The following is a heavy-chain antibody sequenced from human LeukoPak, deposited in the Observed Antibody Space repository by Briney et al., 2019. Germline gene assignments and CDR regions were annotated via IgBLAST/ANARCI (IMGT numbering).Heavy chain of an antibody. V-gene: IGHV3-33*01. CDR2: IWYDGSNK. J-gene: IGHJ4*03. Sequence: GGSLRLSCAASGFTFRSYGMHWVRQAPGKGLEWVAVIWYDGSNKYCADSVKGRFTISRDNSKNTLYLEMSSLRAEDTAVYYCARVGSSSSLGFDYWGQGTTVTVSS. CDR1: GFTFRSYG. CDR3: ARVGSSSSLGFDY. D-gene: IGHD6-6*01.